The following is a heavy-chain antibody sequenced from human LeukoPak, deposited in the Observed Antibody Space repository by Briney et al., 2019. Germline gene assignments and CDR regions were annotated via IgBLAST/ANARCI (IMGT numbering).Heavy chain of an antibody. CDR3: ATRLGYCNGGSCYIDY. V-gene: IGHV5-51*01. CDR2: IQPGDSDI. Sequence: GESLKISCKGSGYSFTSYWIGWVRQMPGKGLEWMGIIQPGDSDIRYRPSFQGQVTISADKSISTAYLQWSSLKASDTAMYYCATRLGYCNGGSCYIDYWGQGTLVTVSS. D-gene: IGHD2-15*01. J-gene: IGHJ4*02. CDR1: GYSFTSYW.